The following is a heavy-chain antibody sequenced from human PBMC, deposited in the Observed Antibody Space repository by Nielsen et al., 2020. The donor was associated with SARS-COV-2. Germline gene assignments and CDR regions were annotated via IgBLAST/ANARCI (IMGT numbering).Heavy chain of an antibody. Sequence: GESLKISCAASRFTFSTYGMHWVRQAPGKGLKWVAVVSSDGRNKYYADSVKGRFTISRDNSKNTLYLQMNSLRAEDTAVYYCARDHRGDYGDFDYWGQGTLVTVSS. J-gene: IGHJ4*02. CDR2: VSSDGRNK. D-gene: IGHD4-17*01. CDR3: ARDHRGDYGDFDY. CDR1: RFTFSTYG. V-gene: IGHV3-30*03.